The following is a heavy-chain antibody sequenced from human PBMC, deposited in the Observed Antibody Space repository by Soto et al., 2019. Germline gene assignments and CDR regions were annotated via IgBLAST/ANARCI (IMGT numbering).Heavy chain of an antibody. Sequence: GGSLRLSCAASGFTVSSNYMSWVRQAPGKGLEWVSVIYSGGSTYYADSVKGRFTISRDNSKNTLYLQMNSLRAEDTAVYYCARMGWLRGYYMDVWGKGTTVTVSS. J-gene: IGHJ6*03. CDR1: GFTVSSNY. CDR3: ARMGWLRGYYMDV. D-gene: IGHD5-12*01. V-gene: IGHV3-66*01. CDR2: IYSGGST.